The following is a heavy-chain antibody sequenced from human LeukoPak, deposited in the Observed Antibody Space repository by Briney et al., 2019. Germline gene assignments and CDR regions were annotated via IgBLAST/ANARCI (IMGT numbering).Heavy chain of an antibody. CDR1: GGSMSSSSYY. J-gene: IGHJ4*02. Sequence: SETLSLTCIVSGGSMSSSSYYWGWIRQPPGKGPEWIGSIYYSGSTYYNPSLKSRVTISVDTSKNQFSLKLSPVTAADTAVYYCARRQGNWHYFDYWGQGTLVTVSS. CDR2: IYYSGST. D-gene: IGHD1-1*01. V-gene: IGHV4-39*01. CDR3: ARRQGNWHYFDY.